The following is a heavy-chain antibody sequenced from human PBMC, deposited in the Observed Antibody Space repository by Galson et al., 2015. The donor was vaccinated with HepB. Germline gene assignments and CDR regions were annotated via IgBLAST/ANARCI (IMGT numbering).Heavy chain of an antibody. J-gene: IGHJ4*02. D-gene: IGHD5-12*01. CDR1: GGSLSGYY. CDR2: INRSGTA. CDR3: ARGETDIENTPFDY. V-gene: IGHV4-34*01. Sequence: ETLSLTCAVYGGSLSGYYWSWIRKPPGKGLEWVAEINRSGTANYNPSLKSRVTISVDTSKNQFSLKLSSVTAADTAVYYCARGETDIENTPFDYWGQGTLVTVSS.